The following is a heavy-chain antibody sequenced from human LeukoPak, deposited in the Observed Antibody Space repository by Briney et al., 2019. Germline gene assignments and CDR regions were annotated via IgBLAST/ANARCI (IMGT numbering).Heavy chain of an antibody. J-gene: IGHJ4*02. V-gene: IGHV4-34*01. CDR1: GGSFSGYY. Sequence: SETLSLTCAVYGGSFSGYYWSWIRQPPGRGLEWIGEINHSGSTNYNPSLKSRVTISVDTPKNQFSLKLSSVTAADTAVYYCASPDCSSTSCYPTGFDYWGQGTLVTVSS. D-gene: IGHD2-2*01. CDR3: ASPDCSSTSCYPTGFDY. CDR2: INHSGST.